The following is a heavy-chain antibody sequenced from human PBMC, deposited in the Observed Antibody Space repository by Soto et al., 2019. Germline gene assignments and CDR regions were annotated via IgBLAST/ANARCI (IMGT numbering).Heavy chain of an antibody. CDR3: ASTPDPHYYGMDV. J-gene: IGHJ6*02. CDR1: GYSISSSNW. Sequence: QVQLQESGPGLVKPSDTLSLTCAVSGYSISSSNWWGWIRQPPGKGLEWIGYIYYSGSTFYNPSLKSRVTMSVDTSKNQFSLKLSSVTAVDTAVYYCASTPDPHYYGMDVWGQGTTVTVSS. CDR2: IYYSGST. V-gene: IGHV4-28*01.